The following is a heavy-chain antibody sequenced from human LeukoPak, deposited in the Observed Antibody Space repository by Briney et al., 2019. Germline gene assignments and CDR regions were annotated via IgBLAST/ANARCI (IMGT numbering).Heavy chain of an antibody. CDR1: GFTFSSYA. J-gene: IGHJ4*02. V-gene: IGHV3-64*01. D-gene: IGHD6-13*01. CDR3: ARGRGGI. CDR2: TSSNGGST. Sequence: GGSLRLSCAASGFTFSSYAMHWVRQAPGKGLEYVSATSSNGGSTYYANSVKGRFTISRDNSKNTLYLQMGSLRAEDMAVYYCARGRGGIWGQGTLVTVSS.